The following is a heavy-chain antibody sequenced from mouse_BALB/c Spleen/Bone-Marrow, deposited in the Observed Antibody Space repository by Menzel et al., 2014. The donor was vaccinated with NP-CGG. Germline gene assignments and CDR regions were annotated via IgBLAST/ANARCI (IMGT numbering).Heavy chain of an antibody. CDR1: GYSITSDYA. Sequence: EVQLVESGPGLVKPSQSLSLTCTVTGYSITSDYAWNWIQQFPGNKLEWMGSISYSGGTDYNPTLKSRFSITRDTSKNQFFLQLNSVTAEDTATYYCARKFYYFDYWGHGTTLTVSS. J-gene: IGHJ2*01. CDR3: ARKFYYFDY. V-gene: IGHV3-2*02. CDR2: ISYSGGT.